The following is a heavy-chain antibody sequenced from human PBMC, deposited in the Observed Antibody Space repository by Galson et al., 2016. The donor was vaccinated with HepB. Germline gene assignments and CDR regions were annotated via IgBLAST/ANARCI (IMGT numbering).Heavy chain of an antibody. CDR1: GFHFPSTW. D-gene: IGHD1-14*01. CDR3: ARHTGEEHWRIKLES. Sequence: QSGAEVKKSGESLKISCQTSGFHFPSTWIGWVRQLPGKGLEWMGIVYPADSETKYSPSFQDHVTISADTSISTAYLQWTSLRASDTAIYYCARHTGEEHWRIKLESWGQGTRVIVSA. V-gene: IGHV5-51*01. CDR2: VYPADSET. J-gene: IGHJ4*02.